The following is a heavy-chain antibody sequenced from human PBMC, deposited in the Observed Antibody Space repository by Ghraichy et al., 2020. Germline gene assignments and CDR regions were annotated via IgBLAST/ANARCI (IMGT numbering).Heavy chain of an antibody. CDR1: GFNFRGYG. CDR2: ISYDGSNK. J-gene: IGHJ6*02. V-gene: IGHV3-30*18. CDR3: AKETASAWLPSYYYGMDV. Sequence: GGSQRLSCAASGFNFRGYGMHWVRQAPGKGLEWVALISYDGSNKYYADSVKGRFTISRDNSKNTLFLQMNSLRPEDTAVYYCAKETASAWLPSYYYGMDVWGQGTTVTVSS. D-gene: IGHD6-19*01.